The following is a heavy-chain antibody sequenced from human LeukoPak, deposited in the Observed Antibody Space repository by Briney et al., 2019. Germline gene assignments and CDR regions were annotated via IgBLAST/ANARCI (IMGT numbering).Heavy chain of an antibody. CDR1: GFTFSSYA. Sequence: GGSLRLSCAASGFTFSSYAMHWVRQAPAKGPEYVSAISSNGGSTYYANSVKGRFTISRDNSKNTLYLQMGSLRAEDMAVYYCALAAAGFYYFDYWGQGTLVTVSS. CDR3: ALAAAGFYYFDY. CDR2: ISSNGGST. V-gene: IGHV3-64*01. J-gene: IGHJ4*02. D-gene: IGHD6-13*01.